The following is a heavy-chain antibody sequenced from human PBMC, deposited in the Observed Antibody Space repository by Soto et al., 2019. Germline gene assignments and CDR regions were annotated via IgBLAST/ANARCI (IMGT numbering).Heavy chain of an antibody. Sequence: QPGGSLRLSCTASGFTFSASPMHWVRQASGKGLEWVGRIKSSSNNYATAYAASVKGRFTISRDDSKNTAYLQMNSLKTEDTAVYYCTRHVIVGPVDYFDPWGQGTLVTVSS. D-gene: IGHD1-26*01. J-gene: IGHJ5*02. CDR3: TRHVIVGPVDYFDP. CDR1: GFTFSASP. V-gene: IGHV3-73*01. CDR2: IKSSSNNYAT.